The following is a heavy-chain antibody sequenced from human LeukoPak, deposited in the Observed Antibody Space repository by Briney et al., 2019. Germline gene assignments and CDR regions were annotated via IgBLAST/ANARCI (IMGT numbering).Heavy chain of an antibody. D-gene: IGHD2-15*01. V-gene: IGHV3-23*01. CDR1: GFTFSSYA. J-gene: IGHJ5*02. CDR3: AKDWWYGGQNANWFDP. CDR2: ISGSGGST. Sequence: GGSLRLSCAASGFTFSSYAMSWVRQAPGKGLEWVSAISGSGGSTYYADSVKGRFTISRDNSKNTLYLQMNSLRAEDTAVYYCAKDWWYGGQNANWFDPWGQGTLVTVSS.